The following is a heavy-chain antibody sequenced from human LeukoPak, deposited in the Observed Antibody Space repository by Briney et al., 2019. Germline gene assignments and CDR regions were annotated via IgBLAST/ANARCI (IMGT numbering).Heavy chain of an antibody. J-gene: IGHJ4*02. CDR3: VRKYPLSTADY. V-gene: IGHV3-48*03. Sequence: GGSLRLSCAASGFTFSSYEMNWVRQAPGKGLEWVSYISSSGSTIYYADSVKGRFTISRDNAKNSLYLQMNSLRVEDTAVYYCVRKYPLSTADYWGQGTLVTVSS. CDR2: ISSSGSTI. CDR1: GFTFSSYE. D-gene: IGHD2-2*01.